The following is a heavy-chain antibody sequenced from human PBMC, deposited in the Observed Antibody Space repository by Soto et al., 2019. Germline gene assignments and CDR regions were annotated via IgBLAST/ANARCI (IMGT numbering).Heavy chain of an antibody. J-gene: IGHJ4*02. CDR3: ARGPGASGTYHYFFDY. CDR2: LYYTGST. CDR1: GGSLSSYW. D-gene: IGHD3-10*01. V-gene: IGHV4-59*01. Sequence: SETLSLTCTVSGGSLSSYWWSWIRQPPGKGLEWIGYLYYTGSTNYNPSLKSRVTISLDASKNQCSLKLSSVTAADTAVYYCARGPGASGTYHYFFDYWGPGNLVTVSS.